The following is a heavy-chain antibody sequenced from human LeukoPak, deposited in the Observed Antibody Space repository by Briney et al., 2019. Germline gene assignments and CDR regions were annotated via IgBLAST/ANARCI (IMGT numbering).Heavy chain of an antibody. Sequence: ASVKVSCKASGYTFTSYYMHWVRQAPGQGLEWMGIINPSGGSTSYAQKFQGRVTMTRDTSTSTVYMELSSLRSEDTAVYYCAREGIAAAGTVKYFQHWGQGTLVTVSS. CDR3: AREGIAAAGTVKYFQH. CDR1: GYTFTSYY. J-gene: IGHJ1*01. D-gene: IGHD6-13*01. V-gene: IGHV1-46*01. CDR2: INPSGGST.